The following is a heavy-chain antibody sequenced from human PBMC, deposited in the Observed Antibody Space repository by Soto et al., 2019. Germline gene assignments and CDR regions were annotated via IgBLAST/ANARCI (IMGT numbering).Heavy chain of an antibody. V-gene: IGHV4-59*01. Sequence: SETLSLTCTVSVGSISIYYWSWIRQPPGKGLEWIGYIYYSGSTNYNPSLKSRVTISVDTSKNQFSLKLSSVTAADTAVYYCARDRAAACTFRWFDPWGQGTLVTVSS. J-gene: IGHJ5*02. D-gene: IGHD6-13*01. CDR3: ARDRAAACTFRWFDP. CDR1: VGSISIYY. CDR2: IYYSGST.